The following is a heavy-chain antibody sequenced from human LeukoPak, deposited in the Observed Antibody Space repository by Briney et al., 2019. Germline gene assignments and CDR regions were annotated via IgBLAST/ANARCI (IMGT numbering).Heavy chain of an antibody. CDR2: IYYSGST. V-gene: IGHV4-30-4*01. CDR3: ARAVVGATPFDY. Sequence: SETLSLTCTVSGGSISSGDYYWSWIRQPPGKGLEWIGYIYYSGSTYYDPSLQSRLTISLDTSKNQFSLQLSSVTAADTAVYYCARAVVGATPFDYWGQGTLVIVSS. J-gene: IGHJ4*02. D-gene: IGHD1-26*01. CDR1: GGSISSGDYY.